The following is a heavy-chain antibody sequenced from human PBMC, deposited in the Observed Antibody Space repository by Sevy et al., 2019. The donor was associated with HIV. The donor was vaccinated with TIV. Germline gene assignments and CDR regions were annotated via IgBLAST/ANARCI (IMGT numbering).Heavy chain of an antibody. CDR3: ASAYGDTR. D-gene: IGHD4-17*01. CDR1: GFTFSSYA. J-gene: IGHJ4*02. V-gene: IGHV3-30-3*01. Sequence: GGSLRLSCAASGFTFSSYAMHWVRQAPGKGLEWVAVISYDGSNKYYADSVKGRFTISRDNSKNTLYLQMNSLRVEDTAVYYCASAYGDTRWGQGTMVTVSS. CDR2: ISYDGSNK.